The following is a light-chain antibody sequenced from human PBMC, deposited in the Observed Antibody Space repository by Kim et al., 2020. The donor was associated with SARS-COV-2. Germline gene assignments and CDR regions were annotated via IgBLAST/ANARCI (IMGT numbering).Light chain of an antibody. Sequence: ASVGDRVTISCQASQSISIYLNWYQQKLGKAPKLLIYAASSLQSGVPSRFSGSGSGTDFTLTISSLQPEDFATYYCQQSYSTPYSFGQGTKLEIK. J-gene: IGKJ2*03. V-gene: IGKV1-39*01. CDR2: AAS. CDR3: QQSYSTPYS. CDR1: QSISIY.